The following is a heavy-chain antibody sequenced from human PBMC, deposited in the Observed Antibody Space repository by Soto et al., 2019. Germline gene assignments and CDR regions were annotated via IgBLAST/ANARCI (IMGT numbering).Heavy chain of an antibody. D-gene: IGHD3-10*01. V-gene: IGHV3-74*01. Sequence: PGGSLRLSCAASGFTFSSYWMHWVRQAPGKGLVWVSRINSDGSSTSYADSVKGRFTISRDNAKNTLYLQMNSLRAEDTAVYYCARDKGHILLWFGELDNWFDPWGQGTLVTVSS. CDR2: INSDGSST. J-gene: IGHJ5*02. CDR1: GFTFSSYW. CDR3: ARDKGHILLWFGELDNWFDP.